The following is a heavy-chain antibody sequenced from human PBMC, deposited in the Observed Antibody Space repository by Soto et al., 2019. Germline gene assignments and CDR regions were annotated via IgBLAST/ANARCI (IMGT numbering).Heavy chain of an antibody. CDR2: INHSGST. J-gene: IGHJ4*02. CDR3: ASSRYARYYFDY. Sequence: SETLSLTCAVYGGSFSGYYWSWIRQPPGKGLEWIGEINHSGSTNYNPSLKSRVTISVDTSKNQFSLKLSSVTAADTAVYYCASSRYARYYFDYWGQGTLVTVSS. D-gene: IGHD3-9*01. CDR1: GGSFSGYY. V-gene: IGHV4-34*01.